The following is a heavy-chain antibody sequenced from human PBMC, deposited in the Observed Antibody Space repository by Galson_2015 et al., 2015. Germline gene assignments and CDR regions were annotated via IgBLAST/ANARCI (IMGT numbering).Heavy chain of an antibody. V-gene: IGHV1-3*01. CDR1: GYTFTSYA. CDR2: INADNGNT. D-gene: IGHD5-12*01. J-gene: IGHJ3*02. CDR3: ARGYSAYDFAFDT. Sequence: SVKVSCKASGYTFTSYAMHWVRQAPGQRVEWMGWINADNGNTEYSQKFQGRVTITRDTSASTVYMELSSLRSEDTVVYYCARGYSAYDFAFDTWGQGTMVTVSS.